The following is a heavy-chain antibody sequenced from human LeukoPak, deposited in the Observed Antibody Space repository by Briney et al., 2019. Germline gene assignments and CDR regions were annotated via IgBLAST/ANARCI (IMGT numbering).Heavy chain of an antibody. V-gene: IGHV5-51*01. J-gene: IGHJ4*02. CDR3: ARLRGAVSTVTSFYYFDY. CDR2: IYPGDSDT. CDR1: GYSFTSYW. D-gene: IGHD4-17*01. Sequence: GESLKISCKGPGYSFTSYWIGWVRQMPGKGLEWMGIIYPGDSDTRYSPSFQGQVTISADKSISTAYLQWSSLKASDTAMYYCARLRGAVSTVTSFYYFDYWGQGTLVTVSS.